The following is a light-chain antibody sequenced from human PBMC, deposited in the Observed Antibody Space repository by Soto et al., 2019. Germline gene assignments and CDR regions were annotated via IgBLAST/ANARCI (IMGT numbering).Light chain of an antibody. V-gene: IGLV4-69*01. CDR1: SGHSSYA. J-gene: IGLJ3*02. CDR3: QTWGTGIQV. CDR2: INSDGSL. Sequence: QLVLTQSPSASASLGASVKLTCTLSSGHSSYAIAWHQQQPEKGPRYLMKINSDGSLTKGDGIPDRFSGSRSGAERYLIISSLQSEDEGDYYCQTWGTGIQVFGGGTKLTVL.